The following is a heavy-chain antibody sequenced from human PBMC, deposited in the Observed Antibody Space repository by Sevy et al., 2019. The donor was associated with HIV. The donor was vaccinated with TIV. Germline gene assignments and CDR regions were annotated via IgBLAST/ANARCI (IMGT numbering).Heavy chain of an antibody. CDR3: GTGGVIAARVLEYAFDI. J-gene: IGHJ3*02. CDR1: GFTFSSYD. V-gene: IGHV3-13*01. CDR2: IGAAGDT. D-gene: IGHD6-6*01. Sequence: GGSLRLSCAASGFTFSSYDMHWVRQSTGKGLEWVSAIGAAGDTYYPGSVKGRFTISRENAQNSLSLQMNSRRAGDTPVYYWGTGGVIAARVLEYAFDIWGQGTMVTVSS.